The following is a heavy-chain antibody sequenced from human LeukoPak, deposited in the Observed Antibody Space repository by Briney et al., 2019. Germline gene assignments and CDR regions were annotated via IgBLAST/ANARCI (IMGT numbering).Heavy chain of an antibody. CDR2: IANDGRDK. CDR1: GFTFSSHG. Sequence: PGRSLRLSCAASGFTFSSHGMHWVRQAPGKGLEWVAVIANDGRDKKYADSVKGRFTIPRDNSKNTLYLQMNSLRAEDTAVYYCARDGGVAAAAYYFDYWGQGALATVSS. D-gene: IGHD6-13*01. CDR3: ARDGGVAAAAYYFDY. V-gene: IGHV3-30*03. J-gene: IGHJ4*02.